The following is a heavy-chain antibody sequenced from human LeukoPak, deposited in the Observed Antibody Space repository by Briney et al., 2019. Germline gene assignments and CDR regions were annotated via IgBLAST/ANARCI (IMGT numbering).Heavy chain of an antibody. Sequence: ASVTVSCKASGYTFTSYGISWVRQAPGQGLEWMGWISAYNGNTNYAQKLQGRVTMTTDTSTSTAYMELRSLRSDDTAVYYCARDRGYGGNPCYIFDHWGQGTLVTVSS. CDR1: GYTFTSYG. D-gene: IGHD4-23*01. V-gene: IGHV1-18*01. CDR3: ARDRGYGGNPCYIFDH. CDR2: ISAYNGNT. J-gene: IGHJ4*02.